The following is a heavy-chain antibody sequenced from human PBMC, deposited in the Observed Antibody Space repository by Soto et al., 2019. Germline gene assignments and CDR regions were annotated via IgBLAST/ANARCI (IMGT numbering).Heavy chain of an antibody. CDR3: RCLVGPDY. V-gene: IGHV3-30*03. D-gene: IGHD2-2*01. CDR1: GFTFISYG. Sequence: QVQLVESGGGVVQPGRSLRLSCAASGFTFISYGIHWVRQAPGKGLEWVALISYDGSNKYYGDSVKHRFTIARDNSKNTVSLQMNSLRDEDTAYYYCRCLVGPDYWGERTPVTVSS. CDR2: ISYDGSNK. J-gene: IGHJ4*02.